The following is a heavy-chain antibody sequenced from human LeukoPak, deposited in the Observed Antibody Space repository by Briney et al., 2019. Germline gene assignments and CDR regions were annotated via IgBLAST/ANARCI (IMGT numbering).Heavy chain of an antibody. CDR1: GGSISSGDHY. J-gene: IGHJ5*02. D-gene: IGHD1-7*01. CDR2: IYYSGST. V-gene: IGHV4-30-4*08. Sequence: PSETLSLTCTVSGGSISSGDHYWSWIRQPPGTGLEWIGYIYYSGSTYYNPSLKSRITISIDTSKNQFSLKMTSVTAADTAVYYCARETTLPLNWFDPWGQGTLVTVSS. CDR3: ARETTLPLNWFDP.